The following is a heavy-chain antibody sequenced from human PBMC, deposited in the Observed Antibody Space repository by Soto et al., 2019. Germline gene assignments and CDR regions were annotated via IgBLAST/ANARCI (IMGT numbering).Heavy chain of an antibody. Sequence: SETLSLTCTVSGGSISSGDYYWSWIRQPPGKGMEWIGYIYYSGSTYYNPSLKSRVTISVDTSKNQFSLKLSSVTAADTAVYYCARVPRRYGEGPYLLDYWGQGTL. CDR1: GGSISSGDYY. V-gene: IGHV4-30-4*01. CDR3: ARVPRRYGEGPYLLDY. CDR2: IYYSGST. D-gene: IGHD4-17*01. J-gene: IGHJ4*02.